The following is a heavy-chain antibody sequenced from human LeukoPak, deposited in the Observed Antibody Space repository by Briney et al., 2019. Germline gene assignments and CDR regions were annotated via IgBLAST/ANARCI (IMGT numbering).Heavy chain of an antibody. CDR1: GGSISSSRYY. J-gene: IGHJ4*02. V-gene: IGHV4-39*01. Sequence: PSETLSLTCTVSGGSISSSRYYWGWIRQPPGKALEWIGSIYYSGSTYYNPSLKSRVTISVDTSKNQFSLKLSSVTAADTAVYYCATLALGGYDILTGLPTFDYWGQGTLVTVSS. D-gene: IGHD3-9*01. CDR3: ATLALGGYDILTGLPTFDY. CDR2: IYYSGST.